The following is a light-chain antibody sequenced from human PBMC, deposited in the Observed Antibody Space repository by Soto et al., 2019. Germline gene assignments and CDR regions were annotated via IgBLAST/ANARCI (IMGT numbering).Light chain of an antibody. Sequence: QSVLTQPPSASGTPGQRVTISCSGSSSNIGSNTVNWYQQLPGTAPKLLIYSNNQRPSGVPDRFSGSKSGTSASLAISGLQSEDEDDYYCAAWDDSLNGQWVFGGGTKLTVL. CDR2: SNN. CDR3: AAWDDSLNGQWV. CDR1: SSNIGSNT. J-gene: IGLJ3*02. V-gene: IGLV1-44*01.